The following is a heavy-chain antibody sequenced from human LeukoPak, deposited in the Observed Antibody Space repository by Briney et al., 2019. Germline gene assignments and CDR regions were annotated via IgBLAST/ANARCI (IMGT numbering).Heavy chain of an antibody. V-gene: IGHV4-39*07. J-gene: IGHJ3*02. CDR3: ARDQGSSGWFAAGSGAFDI. CDR1: GGSISSGDYY. D-gene: IGHD6-19*01. Sequence: SETLSLTCTVSGGSISSGDYYWGWIRQPPGKGLEWIGSIYYSGSTYYNPSLKSRVTISVDTSKNQFSLKLSSVTAADTAVYYCARDQGSSGWFAAGSGAFDIWGQGTMVTVSS. CDR2: IYYSGST.